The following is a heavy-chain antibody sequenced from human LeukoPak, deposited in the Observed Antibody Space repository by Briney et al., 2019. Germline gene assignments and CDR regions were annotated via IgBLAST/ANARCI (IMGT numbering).Heavy chain of an antibody. CDR2: IYYSGST. V-gene: IGHV4-39*01. D-gene: IGHD6-13*01. J-gene: IGHJ4*02. CDR3: ARLLYSSFDY. Sequence: PSETLSLTCTVSGGSISSSSYYWGWIRQPPGKGLEWIGSIYYSGSTYYNPSLKSRVTISVDTSKNQFSLKLSSVTAADTAVYYCARLLYSSFDYWGQGTLVTVSS. CDR1: GGSISSSSYY.